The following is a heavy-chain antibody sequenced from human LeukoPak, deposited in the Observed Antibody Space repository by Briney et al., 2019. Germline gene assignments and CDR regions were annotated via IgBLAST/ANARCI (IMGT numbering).Heavy chain of an antibody. CDR3: ARHSRDRARGFDY. Sequence: PSETLSLTCTVSGGSLNTYFWSWIRQPPGKGLEWIGYIYYSGSTNHNPSLKSRVTISVDTSKNQFSLKLHSVTAADTAVYFCARHSRDRARGFDYWGQGTLVTVSS. J-gene: IGHJ4*02. V-gene: IGHV4-59*08. D-gene: IGHD2-21*01. CDR1: GGSLNTYF. CDR2: IYYSGST.